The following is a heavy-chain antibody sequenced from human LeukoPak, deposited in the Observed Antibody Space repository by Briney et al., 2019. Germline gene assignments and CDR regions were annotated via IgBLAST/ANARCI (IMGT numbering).Heavy chain of an antibody. Sequence: GGSLRLSCAASGFTFSSYAMSWVRQAPGKGLEWVSGISGSGATTYYADSVKGRVTISRDNSKNTLYLQMSSLRAEDTAVYYCATGVKVSGRPYCFDSWGQGSLVTVSS. CDR1: GFTFSSYA. CDR2: ISGSGATT. V-gene: IGHV3-23*01. J-gene: IGHJ4*02. CDR3: ATGVKVSGRPYCFDS. D-gene: IGHD3-10*01.